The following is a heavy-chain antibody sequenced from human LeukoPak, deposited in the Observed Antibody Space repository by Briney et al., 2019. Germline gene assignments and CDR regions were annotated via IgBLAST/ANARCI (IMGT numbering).Heavy chain of an antibody. Sequence: GASVKVSCKASGYTFTSYDINWVRPATGQGLEWMGWMNPNSGNTGYALKFQGRVTITRNTSISTAYMELNSLRSEDTAVYYCAIRPSCSSNSCYRDRPFDYWGQGTLLTVSS. CDR3: AIRPSCSSNSCYRDRPFDY. J-gene: IGHJ4*02. CDR2: MNPNSGNT. CDR1: GYTFTSYD. D-gene: IGHD2-2*01. V-gene: IGHV1-8*03.